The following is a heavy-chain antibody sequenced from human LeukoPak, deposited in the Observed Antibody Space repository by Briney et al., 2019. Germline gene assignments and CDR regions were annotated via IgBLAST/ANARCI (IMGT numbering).Heavy chain of an antibody. CDR2: IIPIFGTA. CDR3: ARESVGYCSSTSCLGYFDY. CDR1: GGTFSSYA. J-gene: IGHJ4*02. V-gene: IGHV1-69*05. D-gene: IGHD2-2*01. Sequence: SVKVSCKASGGTFSSYAISWVRQAPGQGLEWMGGIIPIFGTANYAQKFQGRVTITTDESTSTAYMELSSLRSEDTAVYYCARESVGYCSSTSCLGYFDYWGQGTLVTVSS.